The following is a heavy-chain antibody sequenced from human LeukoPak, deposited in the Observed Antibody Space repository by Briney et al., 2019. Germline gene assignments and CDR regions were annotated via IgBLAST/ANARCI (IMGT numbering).Heavy chain of an antibody. D-gene: IGHD6-6*01. CDR1: GGSISSGSFY. CDR3: ASYSCGGFNHQYSSSSVAPSCYYMDV. J-gene: IGHJ6*03. V-gene: IGHV4-61*02. Sequence: SQTLSLTCTVSGGSISSGSFYWSWIRQPAGKGLEWIGRIYTSGSTNYNPSLKSRVTISVDTSKNQFSLKLSSVTAADTAVYYCASYSCGGFNHQYSSSSVAPSCYYMDVWGKGTTVTVSS. CDR2: IYTSGST.